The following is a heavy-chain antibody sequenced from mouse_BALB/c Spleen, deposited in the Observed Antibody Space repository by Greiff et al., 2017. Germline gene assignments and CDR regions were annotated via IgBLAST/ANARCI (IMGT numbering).Heavy chain of an antibody. CDR1: GFTFSSYA. V-gene: IGHV5-9-4*01. J-gene: IGHJ3*01. CDR2: ISSGGSYT. D-gene: IGHD2-1*01. CDR3: ARDGNYPY. Sequence: EVQLQQSGGGLVKPGGSLKLSCAASGFTFSSYAMSWVRQSPEKRLEWVAEISSGGSYTYYPDTVTGRFTISRDNAKNTLYLEMSSLRSEDTAMYYCARDGNYPYWGQGTLVTVSA.